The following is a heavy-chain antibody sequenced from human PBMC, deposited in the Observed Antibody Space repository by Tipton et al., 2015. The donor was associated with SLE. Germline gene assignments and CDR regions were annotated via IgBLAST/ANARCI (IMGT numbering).Heavy chain of an antibody. V-gene: IGHV5-51*01. D-gene: IGHD3-10*01. J-gene: IGHJ3*01. CDR1: GDTFTNYW. CDR2: IFPGDSQT. Sequence: QLVQSGAEVKEPGESLKISCKGSGDTFTNYWIGWLRQMPGKGLEWMGIIFPGDSQTRYSPSFQGQVTFSDDKSITTAYLQWSSLKASGTAVYYCARHKGGLYTFDFWGHGTMVTVSS. CDR3: ARHKGGLYTFDF.